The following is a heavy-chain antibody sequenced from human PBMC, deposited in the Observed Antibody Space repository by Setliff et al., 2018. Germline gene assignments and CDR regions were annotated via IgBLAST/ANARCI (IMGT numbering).Heavy chain of an antibody. CDR1: GGAFNSYA. CDR2: IMPVLQAA. V-gene: IGHV1-69*13. Sequence: GASVKVSCKASGGAFNSYAINWVRQAPGQGLEWMGGIMPVLQAASYALKLQGRVTITADESTSTAYMELSSLTSDDRAIYYCARGRIGSTWTGDYWGQGTLVTVSS. CDR3: ARGRIGSTWTGDY. D-gene: IGHD2-15*01. J-gene: IGHJ4*02.